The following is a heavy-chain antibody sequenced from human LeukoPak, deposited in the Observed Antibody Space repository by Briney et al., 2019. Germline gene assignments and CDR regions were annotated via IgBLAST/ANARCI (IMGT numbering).Heavy chain of an antibody. CDR3: ARGVGANDDAFDI. J-gene: IGHJ3*02. CDR1: GGSISSYY. D-gene: IGHD1-26*01. V-gene: IGHV4-59*01. Sequence: SQTLSLTCTVSGGSISSYYWSWIRQPPGKGLEWIGYIYYSGSTNYNPSLKSRVTISVDTSKNQFSLKLSSVTAADTAVHYCARGVGANDDAFDIWGQGTMVTVSS. CDR2: IYYSGST.